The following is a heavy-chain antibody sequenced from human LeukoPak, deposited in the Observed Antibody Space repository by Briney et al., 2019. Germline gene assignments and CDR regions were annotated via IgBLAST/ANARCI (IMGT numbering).Heavy chain of an antibody. CDR1: GGSISTYY. CDR3: ARLPGISMVRGVGIFDY. V-gene: IGHV4-59*08. J-gene: IGHJ4*02. Sequence: SETLSLTCTVSGGSISTYYWSWIRQPPGKGLEWIGHVYYTGSTDYNPSLKSRVTISVDTSKNQFSLKLSSVTAADTAVYYCARLPGISMVRGVGIFDYWGQGTLVTVSS. CDR2: VYYTGST. D-gene: IGHD3-10*01.